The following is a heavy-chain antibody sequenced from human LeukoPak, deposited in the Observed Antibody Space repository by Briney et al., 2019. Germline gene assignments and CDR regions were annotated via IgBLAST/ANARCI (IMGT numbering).Heavy chain of an antibody. CDR1: GGSITSADHY. CDR3: ARVGRIEIFFHP. CDR2: IYYSGST. J-gene: IGHJ5*02. D-gene: IGHD3-9*01. V-gene: IGHV4-30-4*01. Sequence: PSETLSLTCTVSGGSITSADHYWSWIRQPPGKGLEWIAYIYYSGSTYYNPSLKSRVAISVDTSKNQFSLRLSSVTAADTAVYYCARVGRIEIFFHPWGQGAPVTVSS.